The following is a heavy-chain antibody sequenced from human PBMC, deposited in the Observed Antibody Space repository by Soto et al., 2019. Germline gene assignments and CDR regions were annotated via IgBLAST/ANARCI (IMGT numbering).Heavy chain of an antibody. D-gene: IGHD4-17*01. J-gene: IGHJ6*02. CDR3: ATDWSYGGTPRYCYCGLDV. CDR1: GFTFSSYG. V-gene: IGHV3-30*03. Sequence: PGGSRRLSWAAAGFTFSSYGIHWVRQAPGKGLEWVAVISYDGSKKYYADSVKGRFTISRDNSKNTLYLQMNSLRGEDTAGYYGATDWSYGGTPRYCYCGLDVWGRGTTVTVSS. CDR2: ISYDGSKK.